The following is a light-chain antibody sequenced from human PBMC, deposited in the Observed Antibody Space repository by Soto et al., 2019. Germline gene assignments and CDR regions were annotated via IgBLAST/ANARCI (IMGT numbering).Light chain of an antibody. CDR1: QGISSY. CDR2: AAS. CDR3: QQLNSYPPGLT. V-gene: IGKV1-9*01. J-gene: IGKJ4*01. Sequence: DIQLTQSPSFLSASVGDRVTITCRASQGISSYLAWYQQKPGKAPNPLIYAASTLQSGVPSRFSGSGSGTEFTLTISSLQPEDFATYYCQQLNSYPPGLTFGGGTKVDIK.